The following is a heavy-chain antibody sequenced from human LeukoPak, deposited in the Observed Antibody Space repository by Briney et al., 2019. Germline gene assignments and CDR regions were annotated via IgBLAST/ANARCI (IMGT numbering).Heavy chain of an antibody. Sequence: ASVKVSCKASGYTFTSYDINWVRQATGQGLEWMGWMNPNSGNTGYAQKFQGRVTITTDESTSTAYMELSSLRSEDTAVYYCARGGELELPYFDYWGQGTLVTVSS. J-gene: IGHJ4*02. D-gene: IGHD1-7*01. CDR1: GYTFTSYD. CDR3: ARGGELELPYFDY. V-gene: IGHV1-8*01. CDR2: MNPNSGNT.